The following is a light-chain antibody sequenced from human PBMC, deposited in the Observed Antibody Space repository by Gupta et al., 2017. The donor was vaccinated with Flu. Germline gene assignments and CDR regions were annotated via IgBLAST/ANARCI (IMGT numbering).Light chain of an antibody. Sequence: DIQLTQSPSSVSASVGDRVTITCRASQDVSVWLAWYQQKPGEAPKLLIYASSSLERGVPSRFSGSGSGTDFTLTISRLQPEDFATYYCQQADTFPYTFGQGTRLQIK. V-gene: IGKV1D-12*01. CDR3: QQADTFPYT. CDR2: ASS. J-gene: IGKJ2*01. CDR1: QDVSVW.